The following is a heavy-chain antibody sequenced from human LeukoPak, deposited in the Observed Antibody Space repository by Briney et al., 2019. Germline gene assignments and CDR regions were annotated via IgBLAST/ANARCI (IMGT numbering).Heavy chain of an antibody. Sequence: GVSLRLSCVVSGFTFSGFAVHWVRQASGKGLEWVGRIRSKANNYATAYAASVKGRFTISRDDSKNTAYLQMNSLKTEDTAVYYCTGDNFDSSVKFDYWGQGTLVTVSS. J-gene: IGHJ4*02. D-gene: IGHD3-22*01. CDR3: TGDNFDSSVKFDY. CDR1: GFTFSGFA. CDR2: IRSKANNYAT. V-gene: IGHV3-73*01.